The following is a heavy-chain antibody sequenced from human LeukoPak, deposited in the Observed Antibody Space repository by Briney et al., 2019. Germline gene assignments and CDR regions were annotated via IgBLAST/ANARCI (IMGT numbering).Heavy chain of an antibody. Sequence: SETLSLTCSVSGGSTSSGDYYWSWIRQPPGKGLEWIGYIHYSGSTYYNPSLKSRVTISVDTSKNQFSLKLTSVTAADTAVYYCVRGGNTRYCSSTSCYMRYNWFDPWGRGTLATVSS. CDR2: IHYSGST. CDR3: VRGGNTRYCSSTSCYMRYNWFDP. J-gene: IGHJ5*02. D-gene: IGHD2-2*01. CDR1: GGSTSSGDYY. V-gene: IGHV4-30-4*01.